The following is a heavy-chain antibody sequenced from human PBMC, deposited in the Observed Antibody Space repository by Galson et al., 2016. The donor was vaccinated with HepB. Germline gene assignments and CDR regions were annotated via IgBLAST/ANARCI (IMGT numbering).Heavy chain of an antibody. V-gene: IGHV3-11*01. CDR1: GFIFTDHY. J-gene: IGHJ4*02. Sequence: SLRLSCAASGFIFTDHYMTWIRQAPGKGLEWIAYVSRSFDIYYADSVRGRFSISRDNARNSVYLQMSSLRGEDTAVYYCARGEDEYSTRWFFDSWGQGTQVTVSS. CDR3: ARGEDEYSTRWFFDS. D-gene: IGHD4-11*01. CDR2: VSRSFDI.